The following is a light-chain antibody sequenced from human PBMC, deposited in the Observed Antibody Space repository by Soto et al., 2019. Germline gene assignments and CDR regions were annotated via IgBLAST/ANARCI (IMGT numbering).Light chain of an antibody. CDR2: GAS. CDR1: QSVSSN. V-gene: IGKV3-15*01. J-gene: IGKJ2*01. Sequence: EIVMTQSPATLSVSPGERATLSCRASQSVSSNLAWYQQKPGQAPRLLIYGASTRATGFPARFSGSGSGTEFTLTISSLQSEDFAVYYCQQYNNWPYIFGQGTKLEIK. CDR3: QQYNNWPYI.